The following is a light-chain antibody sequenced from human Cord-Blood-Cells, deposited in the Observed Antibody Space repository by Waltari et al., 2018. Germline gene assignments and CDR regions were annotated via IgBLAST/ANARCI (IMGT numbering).Light chain of an antibody. J-gene: IGKJ1*01. CDR1: QSVSSN. CDR3: QQYNNWPRGT. V-gene: IGKV3-15*01. CDR2: GSS. Sequence: IVMTQSPATLSVSPGERATLSCRASQSVSSNLAWYQQKPGQAPRLLIYGSSTRATGIPARSSGSGHGTEFTLTISSLQSEDFAVYYCQQYNNWPRGTFGQGTKVAIK.